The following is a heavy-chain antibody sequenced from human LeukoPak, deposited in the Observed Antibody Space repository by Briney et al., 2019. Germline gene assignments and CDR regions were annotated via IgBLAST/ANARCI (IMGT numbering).Heavy chain of an antibody. J-gene: IGHJ4*02. D-gene: IGHD6-25*01. CDR3: AKFLGSGLYASSD. CDR1: GFTFSSYA. Sequence: GGSLRLSCAASGFTFSSYAMNWVRQAPGKGLEWVSAISGSGGSTYYADSVTGRFTISRDNSKNTLYLQMNSLRAEDTAVYYCAKFLGSGLYASSDWGQGTLVTVSS. V-gene: IGHV3-23*01. CDR2: ISGSGGST.